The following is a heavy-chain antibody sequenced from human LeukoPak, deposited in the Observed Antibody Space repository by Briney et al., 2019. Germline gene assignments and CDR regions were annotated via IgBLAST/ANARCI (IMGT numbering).Heavy chain of an antibody. CDR1: GYPLTDLS. CDR2: INPNSGGT. Sequence: ASVKVSCKVSGYPLTDLSMHWVRQAPGKGLEWMGWINPNSGGTNYAQKFQGRVTMTRDTSISTAYMELSRLRSDDTAVYYCARVSRHPDSSGSVNWFDPWGQGTLVTVSS. CDR3: ARVSRHPDSSGSVNWFDP. D-gene: IGHD6-19*01. V-gene: IGHV1-2*02. J-gene: IGHJ5*02.